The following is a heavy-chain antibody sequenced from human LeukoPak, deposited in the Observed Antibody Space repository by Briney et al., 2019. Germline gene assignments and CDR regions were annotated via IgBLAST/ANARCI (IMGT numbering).Heavy chain of an antibody. D-gene: IGHD1-14*01. Sequence: ASVKVSYKASGYTFTVYYMHWVRQAPGQGLEWMGWINPNNGGTNYAQKFQGRVTMTRDTSINTAYMELSSLISDDTAVYYFARDRGQPDAFDIWGQGTMVTVSS. V-gene: IGHV1-2*02. CDR1: GYTFTVYY. CDR3: ARDRGQPDAFDI. CDR2: INPNNGGT. J-gene: IGHJ3*02.